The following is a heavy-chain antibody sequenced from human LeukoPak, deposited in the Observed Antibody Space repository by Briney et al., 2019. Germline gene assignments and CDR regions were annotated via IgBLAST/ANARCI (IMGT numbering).Heavy chain of an antibody. CDR2: ISGSGGST. J-gene: IGHJ4*02. V-gene: IGHV3-23*01. CDR1: GFTFSSYA. CDR3: AKDRSSSGNFDY. Sequence: PGGSLRPSCAASGFTFSSYAMSWVRQAPGKGLEWVSAISGSGGSTYYADSVKGRFTISRDNSKNTLYLQMNSLRAEDTAVYYCAKDRSSSGNFDYWGQGTLVTVSS. D-gene: IGHD3-22*01.